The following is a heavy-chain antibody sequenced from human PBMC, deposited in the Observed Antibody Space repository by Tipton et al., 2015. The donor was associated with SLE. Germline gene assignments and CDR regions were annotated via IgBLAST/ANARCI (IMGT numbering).Heavy chain of an antibody. V-gene: IGHV4-34*01. CDR3: AICYGSGSYYSAFDI. CDR2: INHSGST. J-gene: IGHJ3*02. CDR1: GGSFSGYY. D-gene: IGHD3-10*01. Sequence: TLSLTCAVYGGSFSGYYWSWIRQPPGKGLEWIGEINHSGSTNYNPSLKSRVTISVDTSKNQFSLKLSSVTAADTAVYYCAICYGSGSYYSAFDIWGQGTMVTVPS.